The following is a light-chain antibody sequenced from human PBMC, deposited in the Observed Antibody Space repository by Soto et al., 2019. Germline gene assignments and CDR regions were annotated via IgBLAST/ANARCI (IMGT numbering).Light chain of an antibody. J-gene: IGKJ2*01. CDR3: QLYGSAPRYT. Sequence: EIVLTQSPGTLSLSPGERATLSCRASQSISSSYLAWYQQKPGQAPRLLISGASSRATGIPDRFSGSRSGTDFSLTISRLEPEDFAVYYCQLYGSAPRYTFGQGTKLEIK. CDR1: QSISSSY. CDR2: GAS. V-gene: IGKV3-20*01.